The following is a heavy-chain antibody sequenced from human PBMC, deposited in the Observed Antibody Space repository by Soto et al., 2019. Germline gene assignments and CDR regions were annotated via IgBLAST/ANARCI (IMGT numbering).Heavy chain of an antibody. CDR2: IYYSGST. CDR3: ARGLRPLDP. CDR1: GGSISSSTFY. D-gene: IGHD5-12*01. V-gene: IGHV4-39*01. Sequence: QLQLQESGPGLVKPSETLSLTCTVSGGSISSSTFYWGWIRQPPGKGLEWIGSIYYSGSTYYNPSLKSRVTISVDTSKNQFSLKLTSVTAADTAVYYCARGLRPLDPWGQGTLVTVSS. J-gene: IGHJ5*02.